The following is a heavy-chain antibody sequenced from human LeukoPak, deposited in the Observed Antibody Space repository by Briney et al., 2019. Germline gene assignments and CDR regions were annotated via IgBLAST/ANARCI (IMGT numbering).Heavy chain of an antibody. V-gene: IGHV4-61*02. J-gene: IGHJ4*02. Sequence: SETLSLTCTVSGGSISSGSYYWSWIRQPPGKGLEWIGRIYTSGSTNYNPSLKSRVTISVDTSKNQFSLRLSSVTAADTAVYYCARSNYGGNFDYWGQGTLVTVSS. CDR1: GGSISSGSYY. CDR2: IYTSGST. CDR3: ARSNYGGNFDY. D-gene: IGHD4-23*01.